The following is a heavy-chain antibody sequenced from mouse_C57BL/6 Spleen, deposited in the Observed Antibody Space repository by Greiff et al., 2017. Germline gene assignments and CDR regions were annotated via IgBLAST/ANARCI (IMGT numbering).Heavy chain of an antibody. Sequence: QVQLQQPGAELVRPGSSVKLSCKASGYTFTSYWMHWVKQRPIQGLEWIGNIYPSDSETHYNQKFKDKATLTVDKSSSTAYMQLSSLTSADSAVYYCAKSDYGGGYAMDYWGQGTAVTVSS. CDR3: AKSDYGGGYAMDY. CDR2: IYPSDSET. CDR1: GYTFTSYW. D-gene: IGHD2-4*01. V-gene: IGHV1-52*01. J-gene: IGHJ4*01.